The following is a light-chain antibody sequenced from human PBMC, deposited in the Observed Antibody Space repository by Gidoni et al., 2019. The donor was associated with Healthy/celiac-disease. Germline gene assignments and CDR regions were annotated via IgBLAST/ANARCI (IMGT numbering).Light chain of an antibody. Sequence: SYELTQPLSVSVALGQTARITCGGNNIGSKNVHWYQQKPGQDPVLVIYRDSNRPSGIPERFSGSNSGNTATLTISRAQAGDEADYYCQVWDSSIVVFGGGTKLTVL. V-gene: IGLV3-9*01. J-gene: IGLJ2*01. CDR3: QVWDSSIVV. CDR1: NIGSKN. CDR2: RDS.